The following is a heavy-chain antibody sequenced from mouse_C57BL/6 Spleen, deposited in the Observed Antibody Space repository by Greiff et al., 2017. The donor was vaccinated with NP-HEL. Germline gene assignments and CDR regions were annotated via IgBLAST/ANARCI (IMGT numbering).Heavy chain of an antibody. CDR1: GFTFSNYW. CDR3: TSPNCDEGNY. J-gene: IGHJ2*01. D-gene: IGHD4-1*02. V-gene: IGHV6-3*01. Sequence: EVKLQESGGGLVQPGGSMKLSCVASGFTFSNYWMNWVRQSPEKGLEWVAQIRLKSDNYATHYAESVKGRFTISRDDSKSSVYLQMNNLRAEDTGIYSSTSPNCDEGNYWGQGTTLTVSS. CDR2: IRLKSDNYAT.